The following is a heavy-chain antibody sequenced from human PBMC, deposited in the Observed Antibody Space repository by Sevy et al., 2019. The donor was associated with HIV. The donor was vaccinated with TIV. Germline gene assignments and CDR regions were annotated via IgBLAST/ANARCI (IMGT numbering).Heavy chain of an antibody. CDR2: ISSTGNT. CDR3: ASGWLYWPTDY. CDR1: GFTFSNYA. J-gene: IGHJ4*02. Sequence: RGSLRLSCAASGFTFSNYALTWVRQAPGKGLEWVSTISSTGNTHYTDSVEGRFCISRDNSKSTVFLQMNSLRSEDTAIYYCASGWLYWPTDYWGQGTLVTVSS. V-gene: IGHV3-23*01. D-gene: IGHD6-19*01.